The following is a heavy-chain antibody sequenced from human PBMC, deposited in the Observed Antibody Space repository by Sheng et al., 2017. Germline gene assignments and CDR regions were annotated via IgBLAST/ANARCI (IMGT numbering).Heavy chain of an antibody. Sequence: EMQLVESGGGLVPALGGSLRLSCAASGFSVSINYMNWVRQAPGKGLEWVSLIYSGDSTYYADSVKGRFTISRDNSKKTLYLQMDSLRAEDTGVYYCARGGFRELNGYYYYIGRLGPRDHGHRLL. D-gene: IGHD3-10*01. CDR1: GFSVSINY. V-gene: IGHV3-66*01. CDR2: IYSGDST. J-gene: IGHJ6*03. CDR3: ARGGFRELNGYYYYIGR.